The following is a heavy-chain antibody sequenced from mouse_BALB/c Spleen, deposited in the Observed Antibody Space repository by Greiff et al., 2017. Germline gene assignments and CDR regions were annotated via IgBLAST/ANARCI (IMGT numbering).Heavy chain of an antibody. Sequence: GQLKQSGAELVKPGASVKLSCTASGFNIKDTYMHWVKQRPEQGLEWIGRIDPANGNTKYDPKFQGKATITADTSSNTAYLQLSSLTSEDTAVYYCAVYYRFAYWGQGTLVTVSA. CDR1: GFNIKDTY. V-gene: IGHV14-3*02. CDR3: AVYYRFAY. CDR2: IDPANGNT. J-gene: IGHJ3*01. D-gene: IGHD2-1*01.